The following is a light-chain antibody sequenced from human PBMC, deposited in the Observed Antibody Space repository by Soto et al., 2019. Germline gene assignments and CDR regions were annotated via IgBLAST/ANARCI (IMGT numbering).Light chain of an antibody. J-gene: IGKJ2*01. CDR3: QEYTSFWYT. CDR2: DVS. V-gene: IGKV1-5*01. CDR1: QSISSL. Sequence: DIPMTQSPSTLSASVGDRVTITCRASQSISSLLAWYQQKPGKAPNLLIYDVSNLESGVPSRFSGSGSGTEFTLTISSLQPDYFATYYCQEYTSFWYTFGQGTRLELK.